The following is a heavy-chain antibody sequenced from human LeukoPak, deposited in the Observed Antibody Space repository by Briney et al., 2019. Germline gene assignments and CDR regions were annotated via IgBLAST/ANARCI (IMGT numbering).Heavy chain of an antibody. V-gene: IGHV1-18*01. Sequence: ASVKVSCKASGYTFTNYAISWVRQAPGQGLERMGQINPYNGNTYYGQKLQGGVTLTTDTSTSTAYMEVRSLTSDDTAEYYCARVTASSISSRSLLYWGQGTLVTVSS. CDR1: GYTFTNYA. J-gene: IGHJ4*02. CDR3: ARVTASSISSRSLLY. CDR2: INPYNGNT. D-gene: IGHD6-13*01.